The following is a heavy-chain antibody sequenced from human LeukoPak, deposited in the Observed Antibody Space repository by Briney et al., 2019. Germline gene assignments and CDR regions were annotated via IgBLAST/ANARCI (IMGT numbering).Heavy chain of an antibody. V-gene: IGHV1-69*06. J-gene: IGHJ4*02. CDR2: IIPIFGTA. CDR1: GGTFSSYA. CDR3: ATSNPTYYYDSSGPYYFDY. D-gene: IGHD3-22*01. Sequence: GASVKVSCKASGGTFSSYAISWVRQAPGQGLEWMGGIIPIFGTANYAQKFQGRVTITADKSTSTAYMELSSLRSEDTAVYYCATSNPTYYYDSSGPYYFDYWGQGTLVTVSS.